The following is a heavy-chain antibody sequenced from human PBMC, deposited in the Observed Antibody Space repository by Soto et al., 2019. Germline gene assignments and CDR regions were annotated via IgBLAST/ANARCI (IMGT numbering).Heavy chain of an antibody. CDR1: GGSISSYY. J-gene: IGHJ5*02. CDR3: ARGFPKLGYSSGGSCLSLRWFDP. V-gene: IGHV4-59*12. D-gene: IGHD2-15*01. CDR2: IYYSGST. Sequence: SETLSLTCTVSGGSISSYYWSWIRQPPGKGLEWIGYIYYSGSTNYNPSLKSRVTISVDTSKNQFSLKLSSVTAADTAVYYCARGFPKLGYSSGGSCLSLRWFDPWGQGTLVTVSS.